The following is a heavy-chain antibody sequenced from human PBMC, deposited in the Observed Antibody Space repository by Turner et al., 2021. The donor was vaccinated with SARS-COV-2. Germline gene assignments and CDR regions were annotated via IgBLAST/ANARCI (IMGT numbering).Heavy chain of an antibody. CDR3: AGERAAYYDVWSGYYENNYYYGMDV. D-gene: IGHD3-3*01. J-gene: IGHJ6*02. Sequence: LQLQESGPGLVKPSETLSPTGTVCGGCISSSSYHCGWIRQPPGKGREWTGSNYYRESTYYNPSLKSRVTISVDTSKNQFSLTLCSVTAADTAVYYCAGERAAYYDVWSGYYENNYYYGMDVWGQGTTVTVSS. CDR1: GGCISSSSYH. CDR2: NYYREST. V-gene: IGHV4-39*01.